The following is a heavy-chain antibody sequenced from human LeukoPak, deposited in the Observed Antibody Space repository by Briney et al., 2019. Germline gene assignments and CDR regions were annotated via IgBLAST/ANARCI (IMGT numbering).Heavy chain of an antibody. CDR3: ARVAVQWLPAEYFQH. Sequence: GGSLRLSCAASGFTFSSYAMHRVRQAPGKGLEWVAVISYDGSNKYYADSVKGRFTISRDNSKNTLYLQMNSLRAEDTAVYYCARVAVQWLPAEYFQHWGQGTLVTVSS. V-gene: IGHV3-30-3*01. CDR1: GFTFSSYA. CDR2: ISYDGSNK. J-gene: IGHJ1*01. D-gene: IGHD6-19*01.